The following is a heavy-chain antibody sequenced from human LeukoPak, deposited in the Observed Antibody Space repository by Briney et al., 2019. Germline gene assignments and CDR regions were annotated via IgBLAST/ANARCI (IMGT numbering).Heavy chain of an antibody. D-gene: IGHD1-26*01. CDR3: AKAQVGAILHAFDI. V-gene: IGHV3-23*01. CDR2: ITGSGGST. J-gene: IGHJ3*02. Sequence: GGSLRLSCAASGFTFSSCAMNWVRQAPGKGLEWVSAITGSGGSTYYADSVKGRFTISRDNSKNTLYLQMNSLRAEDTAVYYCAKAQVGAILHAFDIWGQGTMVTVSS. CDR1: GFTFSSCA.